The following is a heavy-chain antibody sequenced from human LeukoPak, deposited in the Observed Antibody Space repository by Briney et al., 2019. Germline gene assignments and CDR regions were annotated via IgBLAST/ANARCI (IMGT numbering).Heavy chain of an antibody. CDR2: INPNSGGT. D-gene: IGHD3-3*01. CDR1: GYTFTGYY. V-gene: IGHV1-2*02. Sequence: VSVKVSCKASGYTFTGYYMHWVRQAPGQGLEWMGWINPNSGGTNYAQKFQGRVTMTRDTSISTAYMELSRLRSDDTAVYYCARGLRFLEWYIDYWGQGTLVTVSS. CDR3: ARGLRFLEWYIDY. J-gene: IGHJ4*02.